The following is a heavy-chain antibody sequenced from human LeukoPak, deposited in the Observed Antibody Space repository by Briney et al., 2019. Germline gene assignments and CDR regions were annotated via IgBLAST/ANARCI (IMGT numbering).Heavy chain of an antibody. D-gene: IGHD5-24*01. J-gene: IGHJ4*02. CDR3: AREGDGVAADY. V-gene: IGHV3-30*04. CDR2: ISYDGSNK. CDR1: GFTFSSYA. Sequence: PGGSLRLSCAASGFTFSSYAMHWVCQAPGKGLEWVAVISYDGSNKYYADSVKGRFTISRDNSKNTLYLQMNSLRAEDTAVYYCAREGDGVAADYWGQGTLVTVSS.